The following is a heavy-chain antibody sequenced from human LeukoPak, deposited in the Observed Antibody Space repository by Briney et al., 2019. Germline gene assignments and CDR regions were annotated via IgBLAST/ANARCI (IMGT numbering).Heavy chain of an antibody. J-gene: IGHJ4*02. Sequence: PGGSLRLSWAASGFTFSSFAMSWVRQAPGKGLEWVSAISGSGGSTYYADSVKGRFTISRDNSKNTLYLQMNSLRAEDTAVYYCARDGSGWYYVYWGQGTLVTVSS. CDR2: ISGSGGST. V-gene: IGHV3-23*01. D-gene: IGHD6-19*01. CDR1: GFTFSSFA. CDR3: ARDGSGWYYVY.